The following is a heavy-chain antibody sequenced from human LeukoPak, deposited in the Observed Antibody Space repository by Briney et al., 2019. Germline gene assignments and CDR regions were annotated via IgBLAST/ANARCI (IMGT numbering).Heavy chain of an antibody. D-gene: IGHD3-22*01. V-gene: IGHV1-2*02. CDR3: ARSSAMIVAGEWHFDL. J-gene: IGHJ2*01. CDR2: IDPHSGGT. Sequence: ASVKVSCKASGYSFMDYYIHWVRQAPGQGLEWMGCIDPHSGGTKYAQKLQGRVTMTRDTSISAAYMELSRLRSDDTAVFYCARSSAMIVAGEWHFDLWGRGTLVTVSS. CDR1: GYSFMDYY.